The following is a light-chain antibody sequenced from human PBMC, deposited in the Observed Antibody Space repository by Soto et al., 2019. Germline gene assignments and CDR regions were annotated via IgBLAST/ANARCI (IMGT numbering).Light chain of an antibody. J-gene: IGKJ4*01. V-gene: IGKV3-20*01. CDR1: QSVSSSY. CDR3: QQYGSSPPLS. Sequence: EIVLTQSPGTLSLSPWERATLSCRASQSVSSSYLAWYQQKPGQAPRLLIYEASNRATGIPARFSGSGSGTDFTLTISRLEPEDFAVYYCQQYGSSPPLSFGGGTKVDIK. CDR2: EAS.